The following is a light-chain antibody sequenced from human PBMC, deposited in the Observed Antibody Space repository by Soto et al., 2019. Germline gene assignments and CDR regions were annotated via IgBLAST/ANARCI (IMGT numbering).Light chain of an antibody. CDR1: SSDIGGSNF. CDR2: DVT. J-gene: IGLJ2*01. CDR3: CSYTGRVV. Sequence: QSVLPQPRSVSGSPGQSVTISCTGTSSDIGGSNFVSWYQQHPGKAPKLMIYDVTKRPSGVPDRFSGSKSGTTASLTISGLQAEDEADYYCCSYTGRVVFGGGTKLTVL. V-gene: IGLV2-11*01.